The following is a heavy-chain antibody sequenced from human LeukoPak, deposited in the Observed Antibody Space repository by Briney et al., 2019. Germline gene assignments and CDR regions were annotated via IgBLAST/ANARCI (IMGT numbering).Heavy chain of an antibody. CDR2: TYCRSKRHN. CDR3: ARDVRTSGWYTFDY. J-gene: IGHJ4*02. CDR1: GDSVSSKNGG. V-gene: IGHV6-1*01. Sequence: SQTLSVTCAISGDSVSSKNGGWNWTRHSPSRGLEWPARTYCRSKRHNDSAVSVQGRRTMNTESSKNHFSLKLNSMTPEDTAVYYCARDVRTSGWYTFDYWGQGTLVTVSS. D-gene: IGHD6-19*01.